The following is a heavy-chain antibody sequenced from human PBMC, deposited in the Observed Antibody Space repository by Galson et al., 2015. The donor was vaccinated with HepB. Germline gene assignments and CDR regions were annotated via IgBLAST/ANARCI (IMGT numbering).Heavy chain of an antibody. J-gene: IGHJ4*02. V-gene: IGHV3-23*01. D-gene: IGHD3-10*02. Sequence: SLSLSCAASGFTFSSYAMSWVRQAPGKGLEWVSAISTSGGVTYYADSVVGRFTISRDNSKNTLFLQMNSLRAEDTAVYYCAMFPNFDYWGQGTLVTVSS. CDR2: ISTSGGVT. CDR3: AMFPNFDY. CDR1: GFTFSSYA.